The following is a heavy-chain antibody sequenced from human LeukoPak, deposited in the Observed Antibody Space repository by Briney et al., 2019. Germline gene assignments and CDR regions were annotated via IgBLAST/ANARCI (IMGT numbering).Heavy chain of an antibody. CDR2: IYYSGIT. J-gene: IGHJ4*02. Sequence: SETLSLTCTVSGGSVSSRSYYWGWIRQPPGKGLEWIGSIYYSGITYYNPSLKSRVTISVDTSKNQFSLKLSSVTAADTAVYYCARGRGYSYGASWGYWGQGTLVTVSS. D-gene: IGHD5-18*01. CDR3: ARGRGYSYGASWGY. V-gene: IGHV4-39*07. CDR1: GGSVSSRSYY.